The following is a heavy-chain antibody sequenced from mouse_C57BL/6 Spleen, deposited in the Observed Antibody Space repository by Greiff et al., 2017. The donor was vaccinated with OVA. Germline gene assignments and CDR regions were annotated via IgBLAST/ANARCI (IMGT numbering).Heavy chain of an antibody. CDR3: ARGMMVTTLYYYAMDY. V-gene: IGHV1-9*01. CDR2: ILPGSGST. Sequence: QVQLVESGAELMKPGASVKLSCKATGYTFTGYWIEWVKQRPGHGLEWIGEILPGSGSTNYNEKFKGKATFTADTSSNTAYMQLSSLTTEDSAIYYCARGMMVTTLYYYAMDYWGQGTSVTVSS. D-gene: IGHD2-3*01. CDR1: GYTFTGYW. J-gene: IGHJ4*01.